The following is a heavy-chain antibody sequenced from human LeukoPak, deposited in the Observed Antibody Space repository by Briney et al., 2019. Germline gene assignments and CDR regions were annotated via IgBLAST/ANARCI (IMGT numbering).Heavy chain of an antibody. CDR1: GFTFSNHE. Sequence: GGSLRLSCVTSGFTFSNHEMNWVRQAPGKGLEWVAYTSRGGSDISYADSAKGRFTISSDIASNTLYLQMNSLRVEDTAVYFCVRARLIRLENCFDYWGQGTLVTVTS. CDR3: VRARLIRLENCFDY. D-gene: IGHD2-21*01. CDR2: TSRGGSDI. V-gene: IGHV3-48*03. J-gene: IGHJ4*02.